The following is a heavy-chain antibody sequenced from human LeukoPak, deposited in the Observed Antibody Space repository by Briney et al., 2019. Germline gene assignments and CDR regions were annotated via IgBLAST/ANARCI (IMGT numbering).Heavy chain of an antibody. CDR3: AKLGIAAAPSYFDY. CDR1: GFTFSKFP. CDR2: ISGSGGST. D-gene: IGHD6-13*01. V-gene: IGHV3-23*01. Sequence: GGSLRLSCAASGFTFSKFPMGWVRQAPGRGLEWVSAISGSGGSTYYADSVKGRFTISRDNSKNTLYLQMNSLRAEDTAVYYCAKLGIAAAPSYFDYWGQGTLVTVSS. J-gene: IGHJ4*02.